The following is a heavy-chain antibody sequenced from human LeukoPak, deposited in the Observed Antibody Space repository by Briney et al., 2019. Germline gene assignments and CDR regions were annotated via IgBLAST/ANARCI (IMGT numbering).Heavy chain of an antibody. D-gene: IGHD3-3*01. J-gene: IGHJ6*03. CDR2: IYYSGST. Sequence: SQTLSLTCTVSGGSISSGDYYWSWIRQPPGKGLEWIGYIYYSGSTYYNPSLKSRVTISVDTSKNQFSLKLSSVTAADTAVYYRARGADFWSGYRTYYMDVWGKGTTVTVSS. CDR3: ARGADFWSGYRTYYMDV. V-gene: IGHV4-30-4*08. CDR1: GGSISSGDYY.